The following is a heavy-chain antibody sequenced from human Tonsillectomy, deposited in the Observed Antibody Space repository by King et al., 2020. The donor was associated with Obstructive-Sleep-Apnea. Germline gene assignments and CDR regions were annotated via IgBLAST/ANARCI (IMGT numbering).Heavy chain of an antibody. CDR3: AKDIRISTLYYFDS. D-gene: IGHD2/OR15-2a*01. CDR2: FSWNSGRI. Sequence: VQLVESGGGLVQPGRSLRLSCAASGFSFDDYAMHWVRQAPGKGLEGVSSFSWNSGRIAYADSVKGRFTISRDNAKNALYLQMNSLRAEDTAWYYCAKDIRISTLYYFDSWGQGTLVTVSS. J-gene: IGHJ4*02. V-gene: IGHV3-9*01. CDR1: GFSFDDYA.